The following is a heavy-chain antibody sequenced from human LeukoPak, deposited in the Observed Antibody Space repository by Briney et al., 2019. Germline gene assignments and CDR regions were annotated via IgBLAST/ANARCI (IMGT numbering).Heavy chain of an antibody. CDR3: ARDQKRWLQPFIDY. CDR1: GYTFTSYY. CDR2: INPSGGGT. V-gene: IGHV1-2*02. Sequence: ASVKVSCKASGYTFTSYYMHWVRQAPGQGLEWMGIINPSGGGTNYAQKFQGRVTMTRDTSISTAYMELSRLRSDDTAVYYCARDQKRWLQPFIDYWGQGTLVTVSS. D-gene: IGHD5-24*01. J-gene: IGHJ4*02.